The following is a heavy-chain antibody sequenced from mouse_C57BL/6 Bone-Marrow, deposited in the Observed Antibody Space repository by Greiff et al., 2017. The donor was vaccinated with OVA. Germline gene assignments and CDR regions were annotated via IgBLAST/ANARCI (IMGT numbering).Heavy chain of an antibody. J-gene: IGHJ2*01. Sequence: QVQLQQSGAELVRPGASVKLSCKASGYTFTDYYINWVKQRPGQGLEWIARIYPGSGNTYYNEKFKGKATLTAEKSSSTAYMQLSSLTSEDSAVYFCARSYYGSRYYFDYWGQGTTLTVSS. CDR2: IYPGSGNT. V-gene: IGHV1-76*01. D-gene: IGHD1-1*01. CDR3: ARSYYGSRYYFDY. CDR1: GYTFTDYY.